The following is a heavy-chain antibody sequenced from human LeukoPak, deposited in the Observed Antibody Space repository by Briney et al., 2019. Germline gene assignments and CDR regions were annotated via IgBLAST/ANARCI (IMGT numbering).Heavy chain of an antibody. CDR3: ASGYYDYVWGSYRKFDY. V-gene: IGHV3-66*02. CDR1: GFTVSSNY. Sequence: GGSLRLSCAASGFTVSSNYMSWVRQAPGKRLEWVSVIYSGGSTYYADSVKGRFTISRDNSKNTLYLQMNSLRAEDTAVYYCASGYYDYVWGSYRKFDYWGQGTLVTVSS. J-gene: IGHJ4*02. D-gene: IGHD3-16*02. CDR2: IYSGGST.